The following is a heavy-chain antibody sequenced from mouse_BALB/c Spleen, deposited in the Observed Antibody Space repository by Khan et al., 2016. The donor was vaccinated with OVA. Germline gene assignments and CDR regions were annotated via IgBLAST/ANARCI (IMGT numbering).Heavy chain of an antibody. CDR1: GYSFTGYN. D-gene: IGHD2-10*02. Sequence: EVELVESGPELEKPGASVKISCKASGYSFTGYNMNWVKQSNGKSLEWIGNIDPYYGGATYNQKFKGKATLTVDKSSSTAYMQLKSLTSEDSAIYYCTGGYGNYVRYYFGYWGQGTTLTVSS. CDR3: TGGYGNYVRYYFGY. J-gene: IGHJ2*01. CDR2: IDPYYGGA. V-gene: IGHV1-39*01.